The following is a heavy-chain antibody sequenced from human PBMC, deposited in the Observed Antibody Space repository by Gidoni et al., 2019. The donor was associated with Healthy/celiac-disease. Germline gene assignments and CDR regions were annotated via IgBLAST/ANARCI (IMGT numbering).Heavy chain of an antibody. Sequence: QVQLVESGGGVVQPGRSLRLSCAESGFTFSSYGMHWVRQAPGKGLEWVAVIWYDGSNKYYADSVKGRFTISRDNSKNTLYLQMNSLRAEDTAVYYCARDPGRRDYGDYYGMDVWGQGTTVTVSS. J-gene: IGHJ6*02. CDR1: GFTFSSYG. CDR2: IWYDGSNK. CDR3: ARDPGRRDYGDYYGMDV. V-gene: IGHV3-33*01. D-gene: IGHD4-17*01.